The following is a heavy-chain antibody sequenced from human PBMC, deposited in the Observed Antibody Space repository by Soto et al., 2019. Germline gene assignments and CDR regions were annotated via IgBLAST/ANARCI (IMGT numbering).Heavy chain of an antibody. Sequence: SETLSLTCNMSGDSYSISTYSWSWIRQPPGKALQWIGFIYQNGVTSYNPSLASRVSISLDRSNNQCSLKLKSVTAADTAVYFCAGMPYTSGLRFDPWGPGTLVTVSS. V-gene: IGHV4-30-2*01. CDR2: IYQNGVT. CDR3: AGMPYTSGLRFDP. D-gene: IGHD6-19*01. CDR1: GDSYSISTYS. J-gene: IGHJ5*02.